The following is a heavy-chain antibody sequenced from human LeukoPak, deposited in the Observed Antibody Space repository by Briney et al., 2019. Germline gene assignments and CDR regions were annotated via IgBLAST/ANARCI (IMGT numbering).Heavy chain of an antibody. Sequence: KPSETLSLTCTVSGGSISSGSYYWSWIRQPPGKGLEWIGHINFSGTTYYNPSLQSQVTISVDRSMHQFSLNLNSVTAADTAVYYCARDSTIVGAPFDYWGQGTLVTVSS. CDR3: ARDSTIVGAPFDY. V-gene: IGHV4-30-4*08. J-gene: IGHJ4*02. D-gene: IGHD1-26*01. CDR1: GGSISSGSYY. CDR2: INFSGTT.